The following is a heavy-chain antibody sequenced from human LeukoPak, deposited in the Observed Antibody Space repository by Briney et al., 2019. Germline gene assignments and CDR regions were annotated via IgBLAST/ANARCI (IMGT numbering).Heavy chain of an antibody. Sequence: GGALRLSCAASGFTFSSYAMSWVRQAPGKGLEWVSAISDSDGNTYYADSVKGRFTISRDNSKNTLYLQMNSLRAEDTAVYYCASALRIYYYFDYWGQGTLVTVSS. D-gene: IGHD1-26*01. CDR3: ASALRIYYYFDY. CDR1: GFTFSSYA. V-gene: IGHV3-23*01. J-gene: IGHJ4*02. CDR2: ISDSDGNT.